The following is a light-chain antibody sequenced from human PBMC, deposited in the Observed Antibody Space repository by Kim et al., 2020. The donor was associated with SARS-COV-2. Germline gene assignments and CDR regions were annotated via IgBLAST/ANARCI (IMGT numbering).Light chain of an antibody. CDR1: QSISSY. V-gene: IGKV3-11*01. CDR3: QQRSNWL. J-gene: IGKJ5*01. Sequence: LLLSPGERATLSCRASQSISSYLAWYQQKPGQAPRLLIYNTFDRAAGIPARFSGSGSGTDFTLTISSLEPEDFAVYYCQQRSNWLFGQGTRLEIK. CDR2: NTF.